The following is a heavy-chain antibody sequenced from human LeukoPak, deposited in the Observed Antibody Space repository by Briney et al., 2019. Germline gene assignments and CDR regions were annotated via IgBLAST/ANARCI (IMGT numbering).Heavy chain of an antibody. Sequence: SVKVSCKASGYTFTNFGISWVRQAPGQGLEWMGGIAPISGTPMYAQRFQGRVTITADTSTYTAYLEMSSLTSEDTAVYYCAREGEYYSESGNLVDASDVWGQGTMVTVSA. CDR3: AREGEYYSESGNLVDASDV. CDR2: IAPISGTP. J-gene: IGHJ3*01. D-gene: IGHD3-10*01. V-gene: IGHV1-69*06. CDR1: GYTFTNFG.